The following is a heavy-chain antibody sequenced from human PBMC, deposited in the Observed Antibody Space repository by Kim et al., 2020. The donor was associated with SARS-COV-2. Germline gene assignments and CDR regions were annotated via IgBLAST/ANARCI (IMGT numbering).Heavy chain of an antibody. CDR1: GFIFSDHY. D-gene: IGHD1-1*01. J-gene: IGHJ4*02. V-gene: IGHV3-72*01. CDR3: ASISLGTWIDY. CDR2: SRNKAKSYTT. Sequence: GGSLRLSCAASGFIFSDHYMDWVRQAPGKGLEWVGRSRNKAKSYTTEYAASVKGRFTISRDDSKNSLYLQMNSLKTDDTAVYYCASISLGTWIDYWGQGTLVTVSP.